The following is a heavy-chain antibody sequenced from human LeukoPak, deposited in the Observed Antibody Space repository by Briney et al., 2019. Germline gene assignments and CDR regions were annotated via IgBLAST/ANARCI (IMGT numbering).Heavy chain of an antibody. CDR3: ARCRDGYINGAFDI. V-gene: IGHV3-64*01. J-gene: IGHJ3*02. CDR1: GFTFSSYA. D-gene: IGHD5-24*01. CDR2: ISSNGGST. Sequence: PGGSLRLSCAASGFTFSSYAMHWLRQAPGQGLVYVSAISSNGGSTYYANSVKGRFTISRDNSKYTLYLQMGSLRAEDMAVYYCARCRDGYINGAFDIWGQGTMVTVSS.